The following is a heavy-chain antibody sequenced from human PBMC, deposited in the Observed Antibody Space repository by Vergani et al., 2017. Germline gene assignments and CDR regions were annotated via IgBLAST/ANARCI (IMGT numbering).Heavy chain of an antibody. CDR2: IYYSGST. CDR1: GGSISSSSYY. V-gene: IGHV4-39*01. CDR3: ARRLRIAAAGQGHPDY. D-gene: IGHD6-13*01. Sequence: QLQLQESGPGLVKPSETLSLTCTVSGGSISSSSYYWGWIRQPPGKGLEWIGSIYYSGSTYYNPSLKSRVTISVDTSKNQFSLKLSSVTAADTAVYYCARRLRIAAAGQGHPDYWGQGTLVTVSS. J-gene: IGHJ4*02.